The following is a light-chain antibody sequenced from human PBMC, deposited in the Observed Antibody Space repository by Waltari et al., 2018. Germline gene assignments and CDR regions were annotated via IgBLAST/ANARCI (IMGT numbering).Light chain of an antibody. CDR2: EAS. CDR3: CSYAGGHTLV. Sequence: QSALTQPASVSGSAGQSITISCTGTSSDVGTYNLGSWYQQHPGQAPKLMIYEASKRPSGVSHRFSGSKTGNTASLTISGLQAEDEADYFCCSYAGGHTLVFGGGTKLTVL. V-gene: IGLV2-23*02. J-gene: IGLJ3*02. CDR1: SSDVGTYNL.